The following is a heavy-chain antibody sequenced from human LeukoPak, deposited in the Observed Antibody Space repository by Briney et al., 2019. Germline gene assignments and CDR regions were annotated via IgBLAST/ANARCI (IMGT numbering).Heavy chain of an antibody. D-gene: IGHD1-26*01. CDR3: ARAYSGSYYVFDY. Sequence: PSETLSLTCAVYGGSFSGYYWSWIRQPPGKGLEWIGEINHSGSTNYNPPLKSRVTISVDTSKNQFSLKLSSVTAADTAVYYCARAYSGSYYVFDYWGQGTLVTVSS. CDR2: INHSGST. J-gene: IGHJ4*02. CDR1: GGSFSGYY. V-gene: IGHV4-34*01.